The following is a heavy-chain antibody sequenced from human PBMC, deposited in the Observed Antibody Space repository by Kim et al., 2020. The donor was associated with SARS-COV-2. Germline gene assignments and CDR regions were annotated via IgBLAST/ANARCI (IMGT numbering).Heavy chain of an antibody. D-gene: IGHD3-22*01. CDR1: GYTFTSYD. V-gene: IGHV1-8*01. CDR2: MNPNSGNT. J-gene: IGHJ6*03. CDR3: ASGARGSTMIVVVPLYYYYMDV. Sequence: ASVKVSCKASGYTFTSYDINWVRQATGQGLEWMGWMNPNSGNTGYAQKFQGRVTMTRNTSISTAYMELSSLRSEDTAVYYCASGARGSTMIVVVPLYYYYMDVGGKGTTVTVSS.